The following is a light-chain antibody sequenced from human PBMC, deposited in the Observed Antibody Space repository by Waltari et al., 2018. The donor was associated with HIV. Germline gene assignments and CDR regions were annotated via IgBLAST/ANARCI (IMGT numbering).Light chain of an antibody. CDR2: EVI. CDR3: CSYAGTYTYVL. Sequence: QPALTQPRSASGSPGQSVTISCPATSRAVRGYDPLSCYLQHPGKVPKLIIYEVIKRPSGVPDRFSGSKSGNTASLTISGLQTEDEADYFCCSYAGTYTYVLFGGGTKLTVL. CDR1: SRAVRGYDP. V-gene: IGLV2-11*01. J-gene: IGLJ3*02.